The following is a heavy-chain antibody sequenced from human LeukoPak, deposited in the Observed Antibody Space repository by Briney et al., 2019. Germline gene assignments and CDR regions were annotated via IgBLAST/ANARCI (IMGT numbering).Heavy chain of an antibody. Sequence: ASVKVSCKASGYTFTDYYMHWVRQAPGQGLEWMGWISAYNGNTNYAQKLQGRVTMTTDTSTSTAYMELRSLRSDDTAVYYCARPTVTDDYYYYGMDVWGQGTTVTVSS. CDR3: ARPTVTDDYYYYGMDV. CDR1: GYTFTDYY. D-gene: IGHD4-17*01. J-gene: IGHJ6*02. CDR2: ISAYNGNT. V-gene: IGHV1-18*04.